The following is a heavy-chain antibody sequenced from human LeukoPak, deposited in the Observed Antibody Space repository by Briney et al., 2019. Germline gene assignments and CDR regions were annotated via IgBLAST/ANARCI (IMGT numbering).Heavy chain of an antibody. V-gene: IGHV4-59*01. CDR3: ARGVTKWFWFDP. Sequence: SETLSLTCTVSGGSISSYYWSWIRQPPGKGLEWIGYIYYSGSTNYNPSLKSRVTISVDTSKNQFSLELSSVTAADTAVYYCARGVTKWFWFDPWGQGTLVTVSS. J-gene: IGHJ5*02. CDR2: IYYSGST. D-gene: IGHD3-22*01. CDR1: GGSISSYY.